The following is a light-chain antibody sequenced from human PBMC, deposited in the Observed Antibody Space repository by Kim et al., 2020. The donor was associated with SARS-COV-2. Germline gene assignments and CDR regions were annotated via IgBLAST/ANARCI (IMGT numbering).Light chain of an antibody. Sequence: SPGERATLSCRASQSVSSSYLAWHQQKPGQAPRLLISGASSRATGIPDRFSASGSETDFTLTISRLEPEDFAVSFCQQYASSPFTFGPGTKVDIK. V-gene: IGKV3-20*01. CDR2: GAS. CDR1: QSVSSSY. CDR3: QQYASSPFT. J-gene: IGKJ3*01.